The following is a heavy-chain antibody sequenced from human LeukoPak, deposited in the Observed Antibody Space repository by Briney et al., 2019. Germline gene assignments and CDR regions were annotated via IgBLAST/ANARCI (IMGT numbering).Heavy chain of an antibody. D-gene: IGHD6-6*01. J-gene: IGHJ4*02. CDR3: ARGKGTSYLSSFDY. CDR1: GFIFSSYA. CDR2: ISYDGSNE. V-gene: IGHV3-30*04. Sequence: GGSLRLSCAASGFIFSSYAMHWVRQAPGKGLEWVAIISYDGSNEYYADSVKGRFTISRDNSKNTLYLQMNSLRAANTAVYYCARGKGTSYLSSFDYWGQGTLVTVSS.